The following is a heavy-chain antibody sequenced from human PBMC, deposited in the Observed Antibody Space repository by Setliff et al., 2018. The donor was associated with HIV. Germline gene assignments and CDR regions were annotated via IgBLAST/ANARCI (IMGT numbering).Heavy chain of an antibody. D-gene: IGHD3-9*01. CDR3: ARHVPDYDVLSGYFTKHFDY. J-gene: IGHJ4*02. V-gene: IGHV4-39*01. CDR1: DDFITGSSY. Sequence: PSETLSLTCSVSDDFITGSSYWDCIRQPPGKGLEGIGSNYYSGSAYYSPSLNSRVTISVDTSNNQFSLTLPSLTAADTAVYYCARHVPDYDVLSGYFTKHFDYWGRGTLVTVSS. CDR2: NYYSGSA.